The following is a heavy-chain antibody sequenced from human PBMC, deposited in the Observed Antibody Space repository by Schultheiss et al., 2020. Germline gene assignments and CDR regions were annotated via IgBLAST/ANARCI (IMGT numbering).Heavy chain of an antibody. V-gene: IGHV1-18*01. CDR2: MNPNSGNT. CDR3: ARDSGQRGTYYYGMDV. D-gene: IGHD6-25*01. CDR1: GGTFSSYA. Sequence: ASVKVSCKASGGTFSSYAISWVRQAPGQGLEWMGWMNPNSGNTGYAQKLQGRVTMTTDTSTSTAYMELRSLRSDDTAVYYCARDSGQRGTYYYGMDVWGKGTTVTVSS. J-gene: IGHJ6*04.